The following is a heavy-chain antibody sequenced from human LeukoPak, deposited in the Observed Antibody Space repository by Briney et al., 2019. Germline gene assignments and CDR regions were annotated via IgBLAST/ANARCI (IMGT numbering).Heavy chain of an antibody. CDR1: GGSISSGGYY. V-gene: IGHV4-31*03. CDR2: IYYSGST. J-gene: IGHJ6*04. CDR3: ARWGREYGMDV. D-gene: IGHD3-16*01. Sequence: PSETLSLTRTVSGGSISSGGYYWSWIRQHPGKGLEWIGYIYYSGSTYYNPSLKSRVTISVDTSKNQSSLKLSSVTAADTAVYYCARWGREYGMDVWGKGTTVTVSS.